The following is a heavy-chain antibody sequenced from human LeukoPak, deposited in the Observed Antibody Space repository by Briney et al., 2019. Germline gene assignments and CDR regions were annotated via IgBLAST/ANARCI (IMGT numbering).Heavy chain of an antibody. Sequence: GGSLRLSCAASGFTVSSNYMSWVRQAPGKGLEWVSVIYSGGSTYYADSVKGRSTISRDNAKNSMFLQMNSLRAEDTAVYYCVRGGNTYAYWGQGTLVTVSS. V-gene: IGHV3-53*01. J-gene: IGHJ4*02. CDR2: IYSGGST. D-gene: IGHD5-18*01. CDR1: GFTVSSNY. CDR3: VRGGNTYAY.